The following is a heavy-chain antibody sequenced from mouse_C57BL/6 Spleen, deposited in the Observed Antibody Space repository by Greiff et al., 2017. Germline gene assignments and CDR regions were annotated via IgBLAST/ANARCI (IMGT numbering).Heavy chain of an antibody. CDR2: IDPEDGET. CDR1: GFNIKDYY. J-gene: IGHJ2*01. V-gene: IGHV14-2*01. Sequence: EVQLQQSGAELVKPGASVKLSCTASGFNIKDYYMPWVKQRTEQGLEWIGRIDPEDGETKYAPKFQGKATITADTSSNTAYLQLSSLTSEDTAVYYCASGPGVVATKGYWGQGTTRTVSS. CDR3: ASGPGVVATKGY. D-gene: IGHD1-1*01.